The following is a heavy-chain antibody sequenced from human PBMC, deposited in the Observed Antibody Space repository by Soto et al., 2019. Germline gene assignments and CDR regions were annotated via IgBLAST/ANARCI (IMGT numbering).Heavy chain of an antibody. V-gene: IGHV3-33*01. CDR2: IWYDGSNK. CDR1: GFTFSSYG. Sequence: GGSLRLSCAASGFTFSSYGMHWVRQAPGKGLEWVAVIWYDGSNKYYADSVSGRFTISRDNSKNRLYLQMNSLRAEDTAVYYCVGDADSWYYDSSGYYGYWGQGTLVTVSS. D-gene: IGHD3-22*01. CDR3: VGDADSWYYDSSGYYGY. J-gene: IGHJ4*02.